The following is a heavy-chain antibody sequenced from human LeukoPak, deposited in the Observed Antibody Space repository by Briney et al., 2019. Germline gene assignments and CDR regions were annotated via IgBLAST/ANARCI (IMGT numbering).Heavy chain of an antibody. CDR1: GFTFNTYA. Sequence: PGGSLRLSCVASGFTFNTYAIHWVRQAPGKGLEWVAVVSYDGNTKFYADSVKGRFTISRDNSKNTLYLQMNSLRAEDTAVYYCARDAYDSSGYLFDYWGQGTLVTVSS. J-gene: IGHJ4*02. D-gene: IGHD3-22*01. CDR3: ARDAYDSSGYLFDY. CDR2: VSYDGNTK. V-gene: IGHV3-30*03.